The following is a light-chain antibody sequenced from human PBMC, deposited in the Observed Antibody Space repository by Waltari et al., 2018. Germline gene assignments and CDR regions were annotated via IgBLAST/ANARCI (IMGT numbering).Light chain of an antibody. J-gene: IGKJ3*01. CDR2: WAS. Sequence: DIVMTQSPDSLAVSLGERATINCKSSPSVLYSSNNKNYLAWYQQKPGQPPKLLIYWASTRESGVPDRFSGSGSGTDFTLTISSLQAEDVAVYYCRQYYSTPPAFGPGTKVDIK. CDR1: PSVLYSSNNKNY. V-gene: IGKV4-1*01. CDR3: RQYYSTPPA.